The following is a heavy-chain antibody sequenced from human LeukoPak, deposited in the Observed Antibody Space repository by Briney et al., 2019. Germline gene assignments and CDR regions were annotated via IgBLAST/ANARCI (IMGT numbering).Heavy chain of an antibody. Sequence: SVKVSCKASGGTFSSYAISWVRQAPGQGLKWMGGIIPIFGTANYAQKFQGRVTITTDESTSTAYMELSSLRSEDTAVYYCARDAQGYCSGGSCYANYYYYYMDVWGKGTTVTVSS. J-gene: IGHJ6*03. CDR2: IIPIFGTA. D-gene: IGHD2-15*01. CDR3: ARDAQGYCSGGSCYANYYYYYMDV. CDR1: GGTFSSYA. V-gene: IGHV1-69*05.